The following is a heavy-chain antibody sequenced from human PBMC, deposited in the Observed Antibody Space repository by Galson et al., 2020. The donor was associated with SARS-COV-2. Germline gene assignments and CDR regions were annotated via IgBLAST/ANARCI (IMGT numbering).Heavy chain of an antibody. CDR3: ARDVDVVPEADLEH. D-gene: IGHD2-2*01. CDR1: GFTFTTYA. V-gene: IGHV3-30*04. Sequence: GESLKISCAASGFTFTTYAMHWVRQAPGKGLEWVAVISYDGTNKYYTDSVKGRFTISRDNSKNTLFLEMNSLRAEDTAVYYCARDVDVVPEADLEHWGQGTMVTVSS. CDR2: ISYDGTNK. J-gene: IGHJ4*02.